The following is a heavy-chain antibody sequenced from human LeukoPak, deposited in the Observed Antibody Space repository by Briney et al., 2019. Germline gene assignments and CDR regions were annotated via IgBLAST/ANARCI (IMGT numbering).Heavy chain of an antibody. J-gene: IGHJ4*02. Sequence: ASVKVSCKASGYTFTGYYMHWVRQAPGQGLEWMGRINPNSGGTNYAQKFQGRVTMTRDTSISTAYMELSRLRSDDTAVYYCARDWAAGTGGCWSWGQGTLVTVSS. D-gene: IGHD6-13*01. CDR3: ARDWAAGTGGCWS. CDR1: GYTFTGYY. V-gene: IGHV1-2*06. CDR2: INPNSGGT.